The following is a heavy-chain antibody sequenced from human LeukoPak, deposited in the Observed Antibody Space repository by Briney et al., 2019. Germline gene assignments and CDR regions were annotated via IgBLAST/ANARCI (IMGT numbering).Heavy chain of an antibody. CDR2: TRGRGTDA. Sequence: PGGSLRLSCAASGFTLSDYAMSWIRQAPGKGLEWVSATRGRGTDAYYADSVRGRFTISRDNSRNTLYLQMNSLRAEDTAVYYCAKENSGSFDYWGQGALVTVSS. D-gene: IGHD3-22*01. CDR3: AKENSGSFDY. V-gene: IGHV3-23*01. CDR1: GFTLSDYA. J-gene: IGHJ4*02.